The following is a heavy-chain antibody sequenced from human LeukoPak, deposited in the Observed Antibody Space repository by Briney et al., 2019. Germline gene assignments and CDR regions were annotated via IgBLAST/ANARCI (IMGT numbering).Heavy chain of an antibody. CDR1: GFTFSSYG. CDR2: ISYDGSNK. Sequence: GGSLRLSCAASGFTFSSYGMHWVRQAPGKGLEWVAVISYDGSNKYYADSVKGRFTISRDNSKNTLYLQMNSLSAEDTAVYYCAKDRRIAVAGYFQHWGQGTLVTVSS. CDR3: AKDRRIAVAGYFQH. D-gene: IGHD6-19*01. V-gene: IGHV3-30*18. J-gene: IGHJ1*01.